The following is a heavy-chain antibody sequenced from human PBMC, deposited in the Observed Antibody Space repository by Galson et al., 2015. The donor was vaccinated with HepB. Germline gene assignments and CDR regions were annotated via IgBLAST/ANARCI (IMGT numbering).Heavy chain of an antibody. CDR2: ISYDGSNK. Sequence: SLRLSCAASGFTFSSYAMHWVRQAPGKGLEWVAVISYDGSNKYYADSVKGRFTISRDNSKNTLYLQMNSLRAEDTAVYYCATSTPGGVWGGYWSQGTLVTVSS. V-gene: IGHV3-30*04. CDR3: ATSTPGGVWGGY. CDR1: GFTFSSYA. D-gene: IGHD3-16*01. J-gene: IGHJ4*02.